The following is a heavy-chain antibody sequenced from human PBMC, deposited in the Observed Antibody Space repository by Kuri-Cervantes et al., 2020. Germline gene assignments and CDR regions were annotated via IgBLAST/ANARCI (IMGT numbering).Heavy chain of an antibody. CDR1: GGSISSYY. Sequence: SETLSLTCAVYGGSISSYYWSWIRQPPGKGLEWIGEIYHSGSTNYNPSLKSRVTISVDKSKNQFSLKLSSVTAADTAVYYCARTSPTVTNYYYYYMDVWGKGTTVTVSS. CDR2: IYHSGST. CDR3: ARTSPTVTNYYYYYMDV. J-gene: IGHJ6*03. D-gene: IGHD4-17*01. V-gene: IGHV4-34*01.